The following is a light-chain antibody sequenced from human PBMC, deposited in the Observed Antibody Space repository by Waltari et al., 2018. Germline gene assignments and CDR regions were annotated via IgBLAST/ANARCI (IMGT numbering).Light chain of an antibody. V-gene: IGKV3-11*01. Sequence: EVLFTQSSVTLSFTAGERASLPFRASESVYKYLAWYQQKPGQPPRLLIYDTSNRAAGVPGRFSGSGYGTDFTLTITSLEAEDFAVYFCQQGSILPLTFGGGTRVEIK. J-gene: IGKJ4*01. CDR1: ESVYKY. CDR3: QQGSILPLT. CDR2: DTS.